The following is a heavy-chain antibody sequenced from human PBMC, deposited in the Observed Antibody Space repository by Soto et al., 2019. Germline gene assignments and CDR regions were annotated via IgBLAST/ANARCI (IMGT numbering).Heavy chain of an antibody. D-gene: IGHD5-12*01. Sequence: GGSLRLSCAASGFTFDDYAMHWVRQAPGKGLEWVSLISWDGSSTYYADSVKVRFTISRDNSKDSLYLQMNSLRAEDTALYYCAKGPYNHRDGYNYFSYSYYGMDVWGQGTTGTVS. CDR3: AKGPYNHRDGYNYFSYSYYGMDV. CDR2: ISWDGSST. CDR1: GFTFDDYA. J-gene: IGHJ6*02. V-gene: IGHV3-43D*04.